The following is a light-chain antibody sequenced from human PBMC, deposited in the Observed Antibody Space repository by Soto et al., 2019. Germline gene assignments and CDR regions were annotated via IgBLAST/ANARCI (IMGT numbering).Light chain of an antibody. V-gene: IGKV3-20*01. CDR1: QSGFSTY. CDR2: GAS. CDR3: HQYGNSPWT. Sequence: EIVLTQSPDTLSLSPGERATLSCRASQSGFSTYLAWCQQKPGQAPRLLIYGASTRAAGVPDRFSGSGSATDFTLTIGRLEPEDFAVYYCHQYGNSPWTLGQGTLVE. J-gene: IGKJ1*01.